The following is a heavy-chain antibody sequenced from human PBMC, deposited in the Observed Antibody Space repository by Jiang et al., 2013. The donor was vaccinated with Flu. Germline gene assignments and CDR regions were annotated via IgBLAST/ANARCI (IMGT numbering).Heavy chain of an antibody. CDR2: INPNSGGT. CDR3: VKEFDSGRYTRYYQYMAS. J-gene: IGHJ6*03. D-gene: IGHD1-26*01. CDR1: GYSFPNYY. V-gene: IGHV1-2*02. Sequence: GAEVKKPGASVKVSCKTSGYSFPNYYIHWVRQAPGRGLEWLGYINPNSGGTNYAQKFQGRVTVTRDTSAPTAYMELSRLRFDDTAIYYCVKEFDSGRYTRYYQYMASGANGTTVTVSS.